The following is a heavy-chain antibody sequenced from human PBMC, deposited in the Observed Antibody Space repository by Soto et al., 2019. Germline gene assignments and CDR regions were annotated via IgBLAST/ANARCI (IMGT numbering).Heavy chain of an antibody. D-gene: IGHD3-3*01. J-gene: IGHJ3*02. CDR3: ARAITIFGVVRDTDAFDI. V-gene: IGHV3-48*02. Sequence: GGSLRLSCAASGFTFSSYSMNWVRQAPGKGLEWVSYISSSSSTIYYADSVKGRFTISRDNAKNSLYLQMNSLRDEDTAVYYCARAITIFGVVRDTDAFDIWGQGTMVTVSS. CDR2: ISSSSSTI. CDR1: GFTFSSYS.